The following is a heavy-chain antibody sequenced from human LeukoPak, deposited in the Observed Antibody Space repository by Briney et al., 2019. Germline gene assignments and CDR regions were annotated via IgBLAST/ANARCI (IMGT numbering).Heavy chain of an antibody. D-gene: IGHD5-12*01. CDR2: IYYSGST. V-gene: IGHV4-39*01. CDR1: GGSISSSSYY. J-gene: IGHJ4*02. Sequence: PSETLSLTCTVSGGSISSSSYYWGWIRQPPGKGLEWIGSIYYSGSTYYNPSLKSRVTISVDTSKNQFSLKLSSVTAADAAVYYCARSVSGYGLIDYWGQGTLVTVSS. CDR3: ARSVSGYGLIDY.